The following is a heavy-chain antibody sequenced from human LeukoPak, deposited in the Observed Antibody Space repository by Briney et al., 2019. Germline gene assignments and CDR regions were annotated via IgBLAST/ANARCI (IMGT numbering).Heavy chain of an antibody. CDR3: VRGFFGNYGGGYYFDY. J-gene: IGHJ4*02. V-gene: IGHV3-7*01. CDR1: GVTSSSYW. CDR2: IKQDGSEK. Sequence: GGSLRLSCAASGVTSSSYWMSWVRQPPGKGLEWVANIKQDGSEKYYVDSVKGRFTISRDNAKNSLYLQMNSLRAEDTAVYCCVRGFFGNYGGGYYFDYWGQGTLVTVSS. D-gene: IGHD4-23*01.